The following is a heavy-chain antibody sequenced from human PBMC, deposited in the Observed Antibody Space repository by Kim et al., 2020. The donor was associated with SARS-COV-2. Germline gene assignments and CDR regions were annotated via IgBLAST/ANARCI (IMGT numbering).Heavy chain of an antibody. D-gene: IGHD6-13*01. Sequence: GGSLRLSCAASGFTVSSNYMSWVRQAPGKGLEWVSVIYSGGSTYYADSVKGRFTISRDNSKNTLYLQMNSLRAEDTAVYYCARAPVDSSSWLTFDYWGQGTLVTVSS. J-gene: IGHJ4*02. CDR3: ARAPVDSSSWLTFDY. CDR1: GFTVSSNY. V-gene: IGHV3-66*01. CDR2: IYSGGST.